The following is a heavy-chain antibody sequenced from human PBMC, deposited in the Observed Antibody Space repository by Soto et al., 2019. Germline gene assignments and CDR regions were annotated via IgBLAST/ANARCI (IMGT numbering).Heavy chain of an antibody. CDR2: IGGSGSTT. CDR3: ARGGRNHPSLNIDY. Sequence: PGGSLRLSCAASGFTFSSYAMNWVRQAPGKGLEWVSSIGGSGSTTYYADSVKGRFTISRDNAKNSLFLQMDNVRVEDTAVYYCARGGRNHPSLNIDYWGQGTLVTVSS. CDR1: GFTFSSYA. D-gene: IGHD2-2*01. V-gene: IGHV3-23*01. J-gene: IGHJ4*02.